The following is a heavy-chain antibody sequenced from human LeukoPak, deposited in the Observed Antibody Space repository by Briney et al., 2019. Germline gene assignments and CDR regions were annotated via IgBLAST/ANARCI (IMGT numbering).Heavy chain of an antibody. D-gene: IGHD3-10*01. CDR2: LYDSAST. V-gene: IGHV4-59*02. J-gene: IGHJ6*03. CDR3: ARDNSKQQALGGYFYYMDV. Sequence: PSETLSLTCTVSGDSVTNYYWTWIRQFPGKGLEWFGYLYDSASTNYNPSLQSRVSLSLDTSKNQFSLRLESVTAADTAIYYCARDNSKQQALGGYFYYMDVWGRGTTVTISS. CDR1: GDSVTNYY.